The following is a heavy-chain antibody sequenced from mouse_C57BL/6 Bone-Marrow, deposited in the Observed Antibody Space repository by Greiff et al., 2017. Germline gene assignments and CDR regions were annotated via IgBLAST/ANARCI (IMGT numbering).Heavy chain of an antibody. CDR1: GFTFTSYG. V-gene: IGHV1-81*01. D-gene: IGHD1-1*02. Sequence: QVQLQQSGAELARPGASVKLSCKASGFTFTSYGISWVKQSTGQGLEWIGELYPGSGNTYYNEQFKGTATLTADKSSRTAYMELHSLTAEDSAVYFCAREGGLDYWGQGTTLTVSS. CDR3: AREGGLDY. CDR2: LYPGSGNT. J-gene: IGHJ2*01.